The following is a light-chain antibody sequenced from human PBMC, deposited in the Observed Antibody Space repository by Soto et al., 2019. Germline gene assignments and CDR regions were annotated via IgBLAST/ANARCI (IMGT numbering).Light chain of an antibody. CDR2: DNN. J-gene: IGLJ1*01. V-gene: IGLV1-51*01. CDR1: SSNIGNNY. Sequence: QAVVTQPPSVSAAPGQKVTISCSGSSSNIGNNYVSWYQQLPGTAPKLLIYDNNKRPSGIPDRFSGSKSGTSATLGITGLQTGDEADYYCGTWDSSLSFYVFGTGTKLTVL. CDR3: GTWDSSLSFYV.